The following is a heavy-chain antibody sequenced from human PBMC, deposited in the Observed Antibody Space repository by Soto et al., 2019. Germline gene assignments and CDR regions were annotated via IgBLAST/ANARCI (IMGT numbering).Heavy chain of an antibody. CDR1: GFSLSTSGVG. CDR3: AYRGDGGASRFDYFDY. J-gene: IGHJ4*02. V-gene: IGHV2-5*02. D-gene: IGHD2-21*01. Sequence: QITLKESGPTLVKPTQTLTLTCTFSGFSLSTSGVGVGGIRQPPGKALEWLGNMYWDDDKRYRPSLKSRLTLARDSSKNQLVLTMTNMDPVDSATYYIAYRGDGGASRFDYFDYGGQGIPVTVSS. CDR2: MYWDDDK.